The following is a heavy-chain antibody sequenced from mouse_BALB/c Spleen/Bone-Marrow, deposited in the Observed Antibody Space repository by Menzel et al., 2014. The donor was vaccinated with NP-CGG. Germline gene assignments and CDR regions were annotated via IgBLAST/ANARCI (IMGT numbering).Heavy chain of an antibody. CDR2: ISSGGSYT. D-gene: IGHD2-3*01. J-gene: IGHJ3*01. CDR1: GFTFSSYA. Sequence: EVQVVESGGGVVKPGGSLKLSCAASGFTFSSYAMSWVRQTPEKRLEWVATISSGGSYTYYPDSVKGRFTISRDNAKNTLYLQMSSLRSEDTAMYYCARNDGYFDWGQGTPVTVSA. V-gene: IGHV5-9-3*01. CDR3: ARNDGYFD.